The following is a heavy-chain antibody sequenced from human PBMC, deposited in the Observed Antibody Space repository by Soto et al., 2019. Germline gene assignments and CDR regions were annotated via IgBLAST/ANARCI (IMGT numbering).Heavy chain of an antibody. J-gene: IGHJ4*02. CDR1: GFTFSSYS. CDR2: ISSSSSTI. D-gene: IGHD3-22*01. Sequence: GGSLRLSCAASGFTFSSYSMNWVRQAPGKGLEWVSYISSSSSTIYYADSVKGRFTISRDNAKNSLYLQMNSLRDEDTAVYYCARDLGELDSSGYYDYWGQGTLVTVSP. V-gene: IGHV3-48*02. CDR3: ARDLGELDSSGYYDY.